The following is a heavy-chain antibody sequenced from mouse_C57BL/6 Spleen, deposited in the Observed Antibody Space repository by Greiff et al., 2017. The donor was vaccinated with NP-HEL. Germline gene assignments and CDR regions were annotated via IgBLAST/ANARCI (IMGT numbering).Heavy chain of an antibody. CDR2: IHPNSGST. D-gene: IGHD1-1*01. J-gene: IGHJ3*01. CDR3: ASIYYYGSSFAY. Sequence: LQQSGAELVKPGASVKLSCKASGYAFTSYWMHWVKQRPGQGLEWIGMIHPNSGSTNYNEKFKSKATLTVDKSSSTAYMQLSSLTSEDSAVYYCASIYYYGSSFAYWGQGTLVTVSA. CDR1: GYAFTSYW. V-gene: IGHV1-64*01.